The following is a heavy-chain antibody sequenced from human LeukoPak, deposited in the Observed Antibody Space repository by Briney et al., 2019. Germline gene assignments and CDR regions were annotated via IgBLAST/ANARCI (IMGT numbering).Heavy chain of an antibody. D-gene: IGHD1-26*01. J-gene: IGHJ6*02. CDR1: GFTISRYA. CDR2: FGNSA. CDR3: ANHGVYSGSYSMDV. V-gene: IGHV3-23*01. Sequence: GGSLRLSCAASGFTISRYAMSGVRQAPGKGLEWVSTFGNSAHYADSVKGRFIISRDNSKNTLYLQMNSLRADDTAVYYCANHGVYSGSYSMDVWGQGTTVIVSS.